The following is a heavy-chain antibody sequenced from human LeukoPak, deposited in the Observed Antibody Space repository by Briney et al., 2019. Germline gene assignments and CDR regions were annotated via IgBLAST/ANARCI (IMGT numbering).Heavy chain of an antibody. V-gene: IGHV1-58*02. CDR1: GFTFTRSA. D-gene: IGHD6-19*01. J-gene: IGHJ6*03. CDR3: ARVAVARSYYYYYMDV. Sequence: GTSVKVSCKASGFTFTRSAMQWVRQARGQRLEWIGWIVVGSGNTKYAQKFQERVTITRDMSTGTAYMELSSLRSEDTAVYYCARVAVARSYYYYYMDVWGKGTTVTISS. CDR2: IVVGSGNT.